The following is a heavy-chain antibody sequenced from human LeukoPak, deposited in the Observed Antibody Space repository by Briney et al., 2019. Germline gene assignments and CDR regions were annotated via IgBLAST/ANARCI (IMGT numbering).Heavy chain of an antibody. CDR3: ARDRGGYSGYAPDFHYHYNGMDV. CDR1: GFTFSDYW. CDR2: INGDGSGT. D-gene: IGHD5-12*01. V-gene: IGHV3-74*01. J-gene: IGHJ6*02. Sequence: PGGSLRLSCAASGFTFSDYWMHWVRHAPGKGLVWVSHINGDGSGTNYEDSVKGRLTISRDNAKNTLYLQMNSLRAEDTAVYYCARDRGGYSGYAPDFHYHYNGMDVWGQGTTVTVSS.